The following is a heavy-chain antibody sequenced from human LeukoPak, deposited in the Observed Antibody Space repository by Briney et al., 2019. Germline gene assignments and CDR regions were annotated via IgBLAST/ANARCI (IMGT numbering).Heavy chain of an antibody. CDR1: GFPFSNYA. J-gene: IGHJ4*02. CDR2: IPYDGSDK. Sequence: GGSLRLSCAASGFPFSNYAVHWVRQAPGKGLEWVALIPYDGSDKFYADSVKGRFTISRDNSKNTLYLQMNSLRAEDTAVYYCAREDRPTLMNFGVVTIAPDYWGQGTLVTVSS. D-gene: IGHD3-3*01. V-gene: IGHV3-30-3*01. CDR3: AREDRPTLMNFGVVTIAPDY.